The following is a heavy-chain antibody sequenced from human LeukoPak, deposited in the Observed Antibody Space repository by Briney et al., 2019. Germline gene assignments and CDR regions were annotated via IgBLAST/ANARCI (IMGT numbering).Heavy chain of an antibody. J-gene: IGHJ6*02. V-gene: IGHV1-24*01. CDR1: GYTLTELS. D-gene: IGHD6-19*01. CDR3: ATPGIAVAGSHYYYYGMDV. Sequence: GVSVKVSCKVSGYTLTELSMHWVRQAPGKGLEWMGGFDPEDGETIYAQKFQGRVTMTEDTSTDTAYMELSSLRSEDTAVYYCATPGIAVAGSHYYYYGMDVWGQGTTVTVSS. CDR2: FDPEDGET.